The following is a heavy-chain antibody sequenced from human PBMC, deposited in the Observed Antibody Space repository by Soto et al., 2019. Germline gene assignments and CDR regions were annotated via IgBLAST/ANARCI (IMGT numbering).Heavy chain of an antibody. Sequence: SETLSLTCAVYGGSFSGYYWSWIRQPPGKGLEWIGEINHSGSTNYNPSLKSRVTISVDTSKNQFSLNLSSVTAADTAVYFCARGGNRYSSASSGVGGFDYWGQGTLVTVS. V-gene: IGHV4-34*01. CDR2: INHSGST. J-gene: IGHJ4*02. D-gene: IGHD5-12*01. CDR3: ARGGNRYSSASSGVGGFDY. CDR1: GGSFSGYY.